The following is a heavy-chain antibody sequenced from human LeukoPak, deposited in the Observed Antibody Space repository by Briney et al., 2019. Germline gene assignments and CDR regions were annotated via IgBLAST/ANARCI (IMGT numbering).Heavy chain of an antibody. Sequence: ASVKVSCKASRYTFTRNTINWVRQAPGQGLEWMGWVNTNTGNPTYAQGFTGRFVFSSDTSVSTAYLQIGSLKAEDTAVYYCVTNFDSSGYFGYWGQGTLVTVSS. V-gene: IGHV7-4-1*01. CDR1: RYTFTRNT. J-gene: IGHJ4*02. CDR2: VNTNTGNP. CDR3: VTNFDSSGYFGY. D-gene: IGHD3-22*01.